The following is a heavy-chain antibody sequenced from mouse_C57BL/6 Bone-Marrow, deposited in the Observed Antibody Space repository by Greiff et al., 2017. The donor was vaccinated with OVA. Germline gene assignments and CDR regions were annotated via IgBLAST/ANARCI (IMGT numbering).Heavy chain of an antibody. D-gene: IGHD1-1*01. CDR3: AKKGHYYGSFYAMDY. Sequence: VKLVESGPGLVQPSQSLSITCTVSGFSLTSYGVHWVRQPPGKGLEWLGVIWSGGSTDYNAAFISRLSISKDNSKSQVFFKMNSLQADDTAIYYCAKKGHYYGSFYAMDYWGQGTSVTVSS. CDR1: GFSLTSYG. CDR2: IWSGGST. J-gene: IGHJ4*01. V-gene: IGHV2-4*01.